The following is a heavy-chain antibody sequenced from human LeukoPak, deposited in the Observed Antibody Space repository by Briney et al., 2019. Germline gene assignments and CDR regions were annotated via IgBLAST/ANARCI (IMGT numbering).Heavy chain of an antibody. CDR2: ISYDGSNK. CDR3: AKVSDPWYLIVYAFDI. V-gene: IGHV3-30*18. D-gene: IGHD2-15*01. CDR1: GFTFSSYG. Sequence: GGSLRLSCAASGFTFSSYGMRWVRQAPGKGLEWVAVISYDGSNKYYADSVKGRFTISRDNSKNTLYLQMNSLRAEDTAVYYCAKVSDPWYLIVYAFDIWGQGTMVTVSS. J-gene: IGHJ3*02.